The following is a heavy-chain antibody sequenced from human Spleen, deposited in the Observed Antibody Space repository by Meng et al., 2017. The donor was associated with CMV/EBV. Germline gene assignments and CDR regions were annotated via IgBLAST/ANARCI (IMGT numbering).Heavy chain of an antibody. J-gene: IGHJ5*02. D-gene: IGHD3-3*01. CDR1: FTGHY. V-gene: IGHV1-2*02. Sequence: FTGHYLHWGRQAPGQGLEWMGWINPNNGGTHYAQKFQGRVTLTRDTSITTAYMELTRLTSDDTAVYYCARDSSRFLEWSLLWSWVDPWGQGTLVTVSS. CDR3: ARDSSRFLEWSLLWSWVDP. CDR2: INPNNGGT.